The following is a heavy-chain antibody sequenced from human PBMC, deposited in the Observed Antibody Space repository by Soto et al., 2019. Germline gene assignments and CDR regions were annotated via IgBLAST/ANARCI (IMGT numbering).Heavy chain of an antibody. CDR2: ISGSGGST. CDR1: GFTFSSYA. V-gene: IGHV3-23*01. J-gene: IGHJ4*02. CDR3: AKEYGFFGRGGMYCDY. Sequence: EVQLLESGGGLVQPGGSLRLSCAASGFTFSSYAMSWVRQAPGKGLEWVSAISGSGGSTYYADSVKGRFTISRDNSKNTLYPQMNSLRADDTAVYYCAKEYGFFGRGGMYCDYWGQGTLVTVSS. D-gene: IGHD3-10*01.